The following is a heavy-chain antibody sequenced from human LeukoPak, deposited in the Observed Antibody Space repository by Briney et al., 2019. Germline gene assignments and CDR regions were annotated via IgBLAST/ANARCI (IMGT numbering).Heavy chain of an antibody. CDR2: INPRGTAT. J-gene: IGHJ4*02. D-gene: IGHD3-10*01. CDR1: GYSFTSHY. V-gene: IGHV1-46*01. CDR3: ARGPPYVSGSPFFY. Sequence: ASVKVSCKASGYSFTSHYMHWVRQAPGQGLEWMGLINPRGTATRYAESFQGRLTLTRDLSTSTDYMELSSLRSDDTAVYYCARGPPYVSGSPFFYWGQGTLVTVSS.